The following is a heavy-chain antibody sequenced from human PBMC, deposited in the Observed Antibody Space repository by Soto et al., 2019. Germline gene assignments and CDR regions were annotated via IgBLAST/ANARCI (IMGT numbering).Heavy chain of an antibody. CDR1: GFTFSSYA. CDR2: ISGSGGST. CDR3: AKCGYYDFWSGYSY. J-gene: IGHJ4*02. D-gene: IGHD3-3*01. V-gene: IGHV3-23*01. Sequence: GGSLRLSCAASGFTFSSYAMSWVRQAPGKGLEWVSAISGSGGSTYYADSVKGRFTISRDNSKNTLYLQMNSLRAEDTAVYYCAKCGYYDFWSGYSYWGQGTLVTVS.